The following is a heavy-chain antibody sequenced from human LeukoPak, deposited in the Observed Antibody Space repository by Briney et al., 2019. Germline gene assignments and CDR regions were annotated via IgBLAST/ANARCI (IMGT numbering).Heavy chain of an antibody. V-gene: IGHV4-4*07. CDR2: LYPSGST. Sequence: KASGTPSPPLSGSCGSLNNGYRGWIRQPPGEGLEWIGLLYPSGSTNYNPSLKSRVTISVDTSRTQFSLKLSSMTAADTAVYYCAGGHYPLEYWGQGTLVTVSS. CDR3: AGGHYPLEY. D-gene: IGHD1-26*01. J-gene: IGHJ4*02. CDR1: CGSLNNGY.